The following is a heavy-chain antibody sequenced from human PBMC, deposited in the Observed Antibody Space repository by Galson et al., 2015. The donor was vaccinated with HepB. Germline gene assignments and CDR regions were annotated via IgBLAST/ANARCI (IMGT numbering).Heavy chain of an antibody. CDR2: ISSSSTYI. Sequence: SLRLSCAASGFTFSSYSMNWVRQAPGKGLEWVSSISSSSTYIYYADSVKGRFTISRDNAKNSLYLQMNSLRAEDTAMYYCARRDIVAVPSARTGNWYFDLWGRGTLVTVSS. D-gene: IGHD2-2*01. CDR3: ARRDIVAVPSARTGNWYFDL. CDR1: GFTFSSYS. J-gene: IGHJ2*01. V-gene: IGHV3-21*01.